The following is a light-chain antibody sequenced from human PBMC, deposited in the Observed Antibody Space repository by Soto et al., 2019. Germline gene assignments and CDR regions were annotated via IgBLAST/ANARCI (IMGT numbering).Light chain of an antibody. J-gene: IGKJ5*01. CDR2: GAS. Sequence: EIVLTQSPATLSLSPGERATLSCRASQGVSSYLAWFQQRPGQAPRLLIYGASNRATGIPARFGGSGSGTDFTLTIGTLEPEDFAVYYCQQRSNWPITFGQGTRLEIK. CDR1: QGVSSY. V-gene: IGKV3-11*01. CDR3: QQRSNWPIT.